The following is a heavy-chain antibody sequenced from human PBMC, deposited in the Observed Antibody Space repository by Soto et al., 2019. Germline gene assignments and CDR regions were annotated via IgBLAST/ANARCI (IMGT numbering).Heavy chain of an antibody. CDR1: GFTFDDYA. D-gene: IGHD3-10*01. Sequence: EEPLVESGGGLVQPGRSLRLSCAAPGFTFDDYAMHWVRQAPGKGLEWVSGINWNSGSIGYADSVKGRFTISRDNAKTSLYLQMNSLRAEDTALYYCAKDRGSGSYAANYYYYGMDVWGQGTTVTVSS. CDR3: AKDRGSGSYAANYYYYGMDV. J-gene: IGHJ6*02. CDR2: INWNSGSI. V-gene: IGHV3-9*01.